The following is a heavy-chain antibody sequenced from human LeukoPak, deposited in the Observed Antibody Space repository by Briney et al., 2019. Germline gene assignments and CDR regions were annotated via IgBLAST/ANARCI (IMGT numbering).Heavy chain of an antibody. CDR1: GASISSHY. D-gene: IGHD1-26*01. CDR2: IYDRGST. CDR3: AKIEVGRFDP. J-gene: IGHJ5*02. V-gene: IGHV4-59*11. Sequence: SETLSLTCTVTGASISSHYWCWIRQTPGTGLEWIGDIYDRGSTTYNPSLKSRVSISVDTSRNQFALNLRSVTAADTAVYYCAKIEVGRFDPWGQGTLVTVSS.